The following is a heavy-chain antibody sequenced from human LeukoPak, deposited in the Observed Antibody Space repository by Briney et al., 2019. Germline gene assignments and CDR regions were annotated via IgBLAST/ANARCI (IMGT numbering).Heavy chain of an antibody. CDR3: ARAGDEKDYGEPQGDGYYYYYMDV. D-gene: IGHD4-17*01. J-gene: IGHJ6*03. V-gene: IGHV3-30*02. CDR2: IRFDGGKK. Sequence: GGSLRLSCAASGFSFSTYGFHWVRQAPGKGLEWVTFIRFDGGKKNYADSVKGRFAISRDNSKNTLYLQMNSLRAEDTAVYYCARAGDEKDYGEPQGDGYYYYYMDVWGKGTTVTVSS. CDR1: GFSFSTYG.